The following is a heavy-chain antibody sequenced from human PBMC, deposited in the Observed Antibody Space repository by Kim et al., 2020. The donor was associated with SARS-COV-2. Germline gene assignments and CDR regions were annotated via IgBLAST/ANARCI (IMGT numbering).Heavy chain of an antibody. CDR3: ARCRSTAWDFDF. D-gene: IGHD1-26*01. CDR2: ISPYNANT. J-gene: IGHJ4*02. CDR1: GYNFTTHG. Sequence: ASVKVSCKASGYNFTTHGISWVRQAPGQGLEWMGWISPYNANTDYAQKVQDRITLTTDTSTTTAYLELTSLTSDDTAVYFCARCRSTAWDFDFWGQGTLVTVSS. V-gene: IGHV1-18*01.